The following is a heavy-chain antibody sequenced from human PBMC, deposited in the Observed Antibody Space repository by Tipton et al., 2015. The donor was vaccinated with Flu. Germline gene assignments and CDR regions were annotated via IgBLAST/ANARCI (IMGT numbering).Heavy chain of an antibody. Sequence: SLRLSCAASGFTFSSYSMNWVRQAPGKGLEWVSSISSSSSYIYYADSVKGRFTISRDNAKNSLYLQMNSLRAEDTAVYYCARDIRHSAGTDYWGQGTLVTASS. J-gene: IGHJ4*02. CDR3: ARDIRHSAGTDY. CDR2: ISSSSSYI. V-gene: IGHV3-21*01. D-gene: IGHD1-14*01. CDR1: GFTFSSYS.